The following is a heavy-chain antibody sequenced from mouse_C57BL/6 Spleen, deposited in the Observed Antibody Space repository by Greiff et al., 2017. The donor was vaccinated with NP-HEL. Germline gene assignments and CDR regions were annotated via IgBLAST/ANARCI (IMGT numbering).Heavy chain of an antibody. CDR2: INPSNGGT. CDR3: ARGDGYHEVHWYFDV. CDR1: GYTFTSYW. J-gene: IGHJ1*03. Sequence: QVQLQQPGTELVKPGASVKLSCKASGYTFTSYWMHWVKQRPGQGLEWIGNINPSNGGTNYNEKFKSKATLTVDKSSSTAYMQLSSLTSEDSAVYYCARGDGYHEVHWYFDVWGTGTTVTVSS. D-gene: IGHD2-3*01. V-gene: IGHV1-53*01.